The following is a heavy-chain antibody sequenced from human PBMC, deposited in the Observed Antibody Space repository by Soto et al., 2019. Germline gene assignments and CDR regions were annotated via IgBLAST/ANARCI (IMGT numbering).Heavy chain of an antibody. Sequence: GWIRQPPGKGLEWMGIIYPGDSDTRYSPSFQGQVTISADKSISTAYLQWSSLKASDTAMYYCARHSVYYDSSGPLNYYYYYGMDVWGQGTTVTVSS. D-gene: IGHD3-22*01. CDR2: IYPGDSDT. CDR3: ARHSVYYDSSGPLNYYYYYGMDV. J-gene: IGHJ6*02. V-gene: IGHV5-51*01.